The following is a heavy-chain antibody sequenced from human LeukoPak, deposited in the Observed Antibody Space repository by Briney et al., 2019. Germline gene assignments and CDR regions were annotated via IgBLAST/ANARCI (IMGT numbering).Heavy chain of an antibody. Sequence: ASVKVSCKAAGYMFTSYAMNWVRQAPGQGLELMGCINTNTGNPTYTQGFTGRFVFSLDTSVSTAYLQISSLKDEDTAVYYCARDLRGDAFDIWGQGTMVTVSS. V-gene: IGHV7-4-1*02. CDR3: ARDLRGDAFDI. D-gene: IGHD5/OR15-5a*01. CDR1: GYMFTSYA. CDR2: INTNTGNP. J-gene: IGHJ3*02.